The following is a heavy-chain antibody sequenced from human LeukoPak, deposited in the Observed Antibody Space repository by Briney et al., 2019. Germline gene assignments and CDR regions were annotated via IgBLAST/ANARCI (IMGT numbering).Heavy chain of an antibody. CDR1: GDSITSGGYY. CDR3: ARDAGSYYYGSGNFLYNWFDP. V-gene: IGHV4-30-2*01. D-gene: IGHD3-10*01. J-gene: IGHJ5*02. Sequence: SETLSLTCTVSGDSITSGGYYWSWIRQPPGNGLEWIGYIYHSGSTYYNPSLKSRVTISVDRSKNQFSLKVSSVTAADTAMYYCARDAGSYYYGSGNFLYNWFDPWGQGTLVTVSS. CDR2: IYHSGST.